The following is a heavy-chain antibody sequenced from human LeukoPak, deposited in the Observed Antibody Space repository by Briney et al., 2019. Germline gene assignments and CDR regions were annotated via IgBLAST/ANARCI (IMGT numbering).Heavy chain of an antibody. CDR3: ATDGGSYYFDY. CDR2: RNPNSGNT. D-gene: IGHD1-26*01. Sequence: GASVKVSCKASGYTFTSYDINWVRQAPGQGLEWMGWRNPNSGNTGYAQKFQGRVSMTEDTSTDTAYMELSSLKSEDTAVYYCATDGGSYYFDYWGQGTLVTVSS. CDR1: GYTFTSYD. J-gene: IGHJ4*02. V-gene: IGHV1-8*02.